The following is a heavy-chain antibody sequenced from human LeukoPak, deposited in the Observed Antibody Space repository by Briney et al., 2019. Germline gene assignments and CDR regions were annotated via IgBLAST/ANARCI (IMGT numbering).Heavy chain of an antibody. Sequence: SETLSLTCTVSGGSISSYYWSWIRQPPGKGLEWIGYIYYSGSTNYDPSLKSRVTISVDTSKNQFSLKLSSVTAADTAVYYCARGGYCSGGSCYSGSWLDYWGQGTLVTVSS. V-gene: IGHV4-59*01. CDR1: GGSISSYY. J-gene: IGHJ4*02. CDR3: ARGGYCSGGSCYSGSWLDY. D-gene: IGHD2-15*01. CDR2: IYYSGST.